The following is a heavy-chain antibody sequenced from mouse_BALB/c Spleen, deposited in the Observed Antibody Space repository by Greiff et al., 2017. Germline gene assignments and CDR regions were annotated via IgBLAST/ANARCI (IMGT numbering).Heavy chain of an antibody. CDR2: IDPANGNT. J-gene: IGHJ2*01. D-gene: IGHD2-14*01. CDR3: ARGYDTGCDY. CDR1: GFNIKDTY. Sequence: EVMLVESGAELVKPGASVKLSCTASGFNIKDTYMHWVKQRPEQGLEWIGRIDPANGNTKYDPKFQGKATITADTSSNTAYLQLSSLTSEDTAVYYCARGYDTGCDYWGQGTTLTVSS. V-gene: IGHV14-3*02.